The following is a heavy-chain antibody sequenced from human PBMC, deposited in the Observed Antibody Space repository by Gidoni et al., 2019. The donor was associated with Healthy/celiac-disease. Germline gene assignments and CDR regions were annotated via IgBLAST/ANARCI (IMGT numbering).Heavy chain of an antibody. CDR2: INHSGST. J-gene: IGHJ6*02. Sequence: QVQLQQWGAGLLKPSETLSLTCAVYGGSFSGYYWSWIRQPPGKGLEWIGEINHSGSTNYNPSLKSRVTISVDTSKNQFSLKLSSVTAADTAVYYCARALTYYYDSSGYYYRSRYYYGMDVWGQGTTVTVSS. CDR3: ARALTYYYDSSGYYYRSRYYYGMDV. V-gene: IGHV4-34*01. D-gene: IGHD3-22*01. CDR1: GGSFSGYY.